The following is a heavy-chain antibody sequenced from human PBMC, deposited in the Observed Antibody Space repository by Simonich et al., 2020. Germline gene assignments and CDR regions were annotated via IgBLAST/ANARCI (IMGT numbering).Heavy chain of an antibody. D-gene: IGHD6-13*01. CDR2: IYHSGST. V-gene: IGHV4-38-2*01. Sequence: QVQLQESGPGLVKPSETLSLTCAVSGYSISSGYYWGWIRQPPGKGLEGIGSIYHSGSTYNNPSLKGRVTISVDTSKNQFSLKLSSVTAADTAVYYCARVGYSNYYYYGMDVWGQGTTVTVSS. CDR1: GYSISSGYY. J-gene: IGHJ6*02. CDR3: ARVGYSNYYYYGMDV.